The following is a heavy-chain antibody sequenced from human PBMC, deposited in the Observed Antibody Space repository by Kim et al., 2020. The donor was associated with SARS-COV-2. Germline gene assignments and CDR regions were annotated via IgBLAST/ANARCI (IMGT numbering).Heavy chain of an antibody. CDR3: ARKDCSGGSCAFDP. V-gene: IGHV3-74*01. J-gene: IGHJ5*02. Sequence: ADSVKGRFTISRDNAKNMVYLQMNSLRAEDTAVYHCARKDCSGGSCAFDPWGQGTLVTVSS. D-gene: IGHD2-15*01.